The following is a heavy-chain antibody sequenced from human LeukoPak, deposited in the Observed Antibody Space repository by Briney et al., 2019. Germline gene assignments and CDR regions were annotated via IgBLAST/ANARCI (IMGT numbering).Heavy chain of an antibody. CDR3: ARDGDDILTGYHFDY. Sequence: GSSVKVSCKASGGTFSSYAISWVRQAPGQGLEWMGRIIPILGIANYAQKFQGRVTITADKSTSTAYMELSSLRSEDTAVYYCARDGDDILTGYHFDYWGQGTLVTVSS. J-gene: IGHJ4*02. D-gene: IGHD3-9*01. V-gene: IGHV1-69*04. CDR2: IIPILGIA. CDR1: GGTFSSYA.